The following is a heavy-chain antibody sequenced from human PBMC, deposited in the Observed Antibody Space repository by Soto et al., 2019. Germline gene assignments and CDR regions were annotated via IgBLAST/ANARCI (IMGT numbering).Heavy chain of an antibody. CDR1: GYSFTSYW. V-gene: IGHV5-51*01. CDR3: ARSQAAAGNAFDY. D-gene: IGHD6-13*01. CDR2: IYPGGSDT. Sequence: PGESLKISCKGSGYSFTSYWIGWVRQMPGKGLEWMGIIYPGGSDTRYSPSFQGQVTISADKSISTAYLQWSSLKASDTAMYYCARSQAAAGNAFDYWGQGTLVTVS. J-gene: IGHJ4*02.